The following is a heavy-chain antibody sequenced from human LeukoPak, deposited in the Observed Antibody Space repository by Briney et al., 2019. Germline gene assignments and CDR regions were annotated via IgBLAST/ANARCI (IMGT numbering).Heavy chain of an antibody. CDR1: GGSISNYY. J-gene: IGHJ6*03. D-gene: IGHD6-13*01. V-gene: IGHV4-34*01. Sequence: PSETLSLTCTVSGGSISNYYWSWIRQPPGKGLEWIGEINHSGSTNYNPSLKSRVTISVDTSKNQFSLKLSSVTAADTAVYYCARGRPSSSWYPYYYYYYMDVWGKGTTVTVSS. CDR2: INHSGST. CDR3: ARGRPSSSWYPYYYYYYMDV.